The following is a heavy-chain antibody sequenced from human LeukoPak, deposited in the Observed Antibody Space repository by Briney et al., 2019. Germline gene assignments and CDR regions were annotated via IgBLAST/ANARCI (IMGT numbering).Heavy chain of an antibody. CDR1: GFTFSSFG. Sequence: GGSLRLSCAASGFTFSSFGMSWVRQAPGKGLEWVSGISGSGDSTYYADSVKGRFTISRDNSKNTLYLQMNSLRAEDTAVYYCAKERSSSWRHETDYWGQGTLVTVSS. J-gene: IGHJ4*02. CDR2: ISGSGDST. V-gene: IGHV3-23*01. CDR3: AKERSSSWRHETDY. D-gene: IGHD6-13*01.